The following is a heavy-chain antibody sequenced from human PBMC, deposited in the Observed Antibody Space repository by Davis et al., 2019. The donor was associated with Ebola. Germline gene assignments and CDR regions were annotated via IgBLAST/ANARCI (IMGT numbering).Heavy chain of an antibody. CDR1: GDSVSSGG. CDR2: TYYNSKWYN. D-gene: IGHD3-10*01. Sequence: HSQTLSLTCAISGDSVSSGGWNWIRQSPSRGLEWLGRTYYNSKWYNDYAASVKSRIIINPDTSRNHFSLQLNSVTPEDTVVYYCARGWFRGSFDYWGQGTPVTVSS. J-gene: IGHJ4*02. V-gene: IGHV6-1*01. CDR3: ARGWFRGSFDY.